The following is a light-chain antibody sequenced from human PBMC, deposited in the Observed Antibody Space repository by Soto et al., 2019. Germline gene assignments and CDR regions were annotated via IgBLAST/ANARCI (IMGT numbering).Light chain of an antibody. V-gene: IGLV1-40*01. CDR3: QSYDTSLRVYV. J-gene: IGLJ1*01. CDR1: SSNIGARD. CDR2: ADS. Sequence: QSVLTQPPSVSGAPGQRVTISCTGTSSNIGARDVYWYQQLPGTAPKLLMYADSNRPSGVPDRFSGSKSGTSASLAITGLQADDEADYYCQSYDTSLRVYVFGTGTKLTVL.